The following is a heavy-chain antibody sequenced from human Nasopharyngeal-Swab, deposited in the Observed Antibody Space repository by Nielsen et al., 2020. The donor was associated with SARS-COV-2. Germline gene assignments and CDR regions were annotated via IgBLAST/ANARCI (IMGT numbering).Heavy chain of an antibody. Sequence: GESLKLSCMASGYSFVNHWIGWVRQKPGKGLEWMGMVYPGNSEVAYSPSFQGQVTISADKSINTAYLQWRSLKASDTAMYFCARRAARDGFNYEVDPWGQGTLVTVS. J-gene: IGHJ5*02. D-gene: IGHD5-24*01. V-gene: IGHV5-51*01. CDR1: GYSFVNHW. CDR2: VYPGNSEV. CDR3: ARRAARDGFNYEVDP.